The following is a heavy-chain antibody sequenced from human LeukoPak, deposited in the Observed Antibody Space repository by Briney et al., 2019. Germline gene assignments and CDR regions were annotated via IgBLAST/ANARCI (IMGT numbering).Heavy chain of an antibody. CDR2: TKNKADGGTT. CDR3: TAGTGTSDFDY. J-gene: IGHJ4*02. Sequence: GGSLRLSCAASGFTFNNAWMSWVRQAPGKGLEWVGHTKNKADGGTTDYAAPVKGRFTISRDDSENMLYLQMNSLKTEDTAVYYCTAGTGTSDFDYWGQGTLVSVSS. D-gene: IGHD1-7*01. CDR1: GFTFNNAW. V-gene: IGHV3-15*01.